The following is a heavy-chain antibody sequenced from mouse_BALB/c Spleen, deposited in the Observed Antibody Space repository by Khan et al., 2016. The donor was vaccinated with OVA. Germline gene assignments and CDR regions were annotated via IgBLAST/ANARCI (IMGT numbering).Heavy chain of an antibody. CDR2: ISDGGSYT. J-gene: IGHJ3*01. D-gene: IGHD2-14*01. CDR1: GFTFSDYY. V-gene: IGHV5-4*02. Sequence: EVELVESGGGLVKPGGSLKLSCAASGFTFSDYYMYWVRQTPEKRLEWVATISDGGSYTYYPDSVKGRFTISRDNAKNNLYLQMSSLKSEDTAMXYGTRGGYGVLGYWGQGTLVTVSA. CDR3: TRGGYGVLGY.